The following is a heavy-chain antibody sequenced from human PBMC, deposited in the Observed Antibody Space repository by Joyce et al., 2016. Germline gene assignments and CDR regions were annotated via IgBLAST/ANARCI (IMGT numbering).Heavy chain of an antibody. V-gene: IGHV3-30-3*01. D-gene: IGHD1-26*01. Sequence: QVQLVESGGGVVQPGRSLRLSCAASGFSFSSFGMHWVRQAPGKGLEWVAVISSDGNNKYYADSVKGRLTISRDNSENTLFLQMSSLRAEDTSVYYCAREQVGAIYFDYWGQGTLVTVSS. CDR3: AREQVGAIYFDY. CDR2: ISSDGNNK. J-gene: IGHJ4*02. CDR1: GFSFSSFG.